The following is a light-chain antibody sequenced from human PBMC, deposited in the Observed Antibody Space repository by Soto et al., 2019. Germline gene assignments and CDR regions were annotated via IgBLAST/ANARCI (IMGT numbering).Light chain of an antibody. CDR2: DVS. V-gene: IGLV2-14*01. CDR1: SSDVGGYNY. Sequence: QSVLTQPASVSGSPGQSITISCTGISSDVGGYNYVSWYQQHPGKAPKLMIYDVSNRPSGVSIRFSGSKSGNTASLTISGLQAEDEADYYCTSYTSSSTWVFGGGTKLTVL. J-gene: IGLJ3*02. CDR3: TSYTSSSTWV.